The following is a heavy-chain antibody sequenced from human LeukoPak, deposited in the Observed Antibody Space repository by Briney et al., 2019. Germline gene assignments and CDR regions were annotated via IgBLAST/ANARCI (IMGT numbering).Heavy chain of an antibody. CDR1: GGSISSYY. CDR2: IYYSGST. V-gene: IGHV4-59*08. D-gene: IGHD3-22*01. J-gene: IGHJ5*02. CDR3: ARHGDYYETGWFDP. Sequence: PSETLSLTCTVSGGSISSYYWSWIRQPPGKGLEWIGYIYYSGSTNYNPSLKSRVTISVDTSKNQFSLKLSSVTAADTAVYYCARHGDYYETGWFDPWSQGTLVTVSS.